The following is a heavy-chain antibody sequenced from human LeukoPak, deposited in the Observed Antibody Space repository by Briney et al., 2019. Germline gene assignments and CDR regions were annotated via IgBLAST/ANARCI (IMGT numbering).Heavy chain of an antibody. D-gene: IGHD5-24*01. CDR1: GYTFTSYD. CDR3: ARVNGYSFFDY. Sequence: ASVKVSCKASGYTFTSYDINWVRQATGQGLEWMGWMNPNSANTGYAQKFQGRVTMTRNTSITTAYMELSSLRSEDTAVYYCARVNGYSFFDYWGQGTLVTVSS. V-gene: IGHV1-8*01. CDR2: MNPNSANT. J-gene: IGHJ4*02.